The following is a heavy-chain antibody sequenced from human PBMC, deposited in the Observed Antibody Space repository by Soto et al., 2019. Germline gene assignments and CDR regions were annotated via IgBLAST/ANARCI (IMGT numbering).Heavy chain of an antibody. CDR2: INSDGSST. CDR3: ASLFMVREVINDY. D-gene: IGHD3-10*01. J-gene: IGHJ4*02. CDR1: GFTFSSYW. Sequence: EVQLVESGGGLVQPGGSLRLSCAASGFTFSSYWMHWVRQAPGKGLVWVSRINSDGSSTSYADSVKGRFTISRDNAKNTLYLQMNSLRVEDTAVYYCASLFMVREVINDYWGQGTLVTVSS. V-gene: IGHV3-74*01.